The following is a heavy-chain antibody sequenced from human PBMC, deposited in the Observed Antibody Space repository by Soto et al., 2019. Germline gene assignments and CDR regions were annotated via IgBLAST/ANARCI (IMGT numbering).Heavy chain of an antibody. CDR3: ARTMVRGVIDY. D-gene: IGHD3-10*01. V-gene: IGHV1-69*02. CDR1: GGTFSSYT. CDR2: IIPILGIA. Sequence: QVQLVQSGAEVKKPGSSVKVSCKASGGTFSSYTISWVRQAPGQGLEWMGRIIPILGIAYYAQKFQGRVTXTXXKATSTVYRELSSLISEDTAVYYCARTMVRGVIDYWGQGTLVAVSS. J-gene: IGHJ4*02.